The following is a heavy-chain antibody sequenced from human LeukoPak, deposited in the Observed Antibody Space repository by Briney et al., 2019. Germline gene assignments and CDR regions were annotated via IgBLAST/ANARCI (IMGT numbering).Heavy chain of an antibody. CDR2: INTNTGNP. CDR1: GYTFTSYA. V-gene: IGHV7-4-1*02. J-gene: IGHJ5*02. D-gene: IGHD3-22*01. CDR3: ARRFPYYDSTRNWFDP. Sequence: ASVTVSFTASGYTFTSYAMNWVRQAPGQGLEWMGWINTNTGNPTYAQGFTGRFVFSLDTSVSTAYLQISSLKAEDTAVYYCARRFPYYDSTRNWFDPWGQGTLVTVSS.